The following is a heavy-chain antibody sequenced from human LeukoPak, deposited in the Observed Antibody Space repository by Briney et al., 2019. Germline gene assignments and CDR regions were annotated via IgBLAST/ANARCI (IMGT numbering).Heavy chain of an antibody. CDR2: ITAYNGNR. Sequence: ASVKVSCKTSGYTSSNYGISWVRQAPGQGLEWMGWITAYNGNRLYAQRFQGRITLTTDTSTSTSYMELRSLEYDDTAIYYCARDNDKVVDHWGQGTLVTVSS. V-gene: IGHV1-18*01. J-gene: IGHJ4*01. CDR3: ARDNDKVVDH. CDR1: GYTSSNYG. D-gene: IGHD1-1*01.